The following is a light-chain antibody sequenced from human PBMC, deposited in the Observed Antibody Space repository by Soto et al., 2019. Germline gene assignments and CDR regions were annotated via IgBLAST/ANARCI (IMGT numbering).Light chain of an antibody. Sequence: EIVMTQSPATLSVSPGERATLSCRASESVSSNLAWYQQKPGQAPSLLIYDASTRATAIPARFSGSGSGTDFTLTISSLQSEDFAVSHCQQYSRWPHTFGQGTKLEIK. CDR1: ESVSSN. CDR3: QQYSRWPHT. CDR2: DAS. J-gene: IGKJ2*01. V-gene: IGKV3-15*01.